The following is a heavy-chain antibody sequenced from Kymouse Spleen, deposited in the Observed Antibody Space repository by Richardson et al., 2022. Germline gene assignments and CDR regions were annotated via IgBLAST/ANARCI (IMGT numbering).Heavy chain of an antibody. Sequence: QVQLQQWGAGLLKPSETLSLTCAVYGGSFSGYYWSWIRQPPGKGLEWIGEINHSGSTNYNPSLKSRVTISVDTSKNQFSLKLSSVTAADTAVYYCAREGTMVRGVIITGYYYYYGMDVWGQGTTVTVSS. CDR3: AREGTMVRGVIITGYYYYYGMDV. CDR1: GGSFSGYY. V-gene: IGHV4-34*01. D-gene: IGHD3-10*01. CDR2: INHSGST. J-gene: IGHJ6*02.